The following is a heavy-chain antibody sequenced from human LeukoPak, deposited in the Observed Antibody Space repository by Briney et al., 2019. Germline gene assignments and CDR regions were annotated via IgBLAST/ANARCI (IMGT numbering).Heavy chain of an antibody. V-gene: IGHV4-30-4*01. CDR1: GGSISSGYYY. J-gene: IGHJ4*02. Sequence: SETLSLTGTVSGGSISSGYYYWSWIRQPPGKGLEYIGYIYYGGTYYNPSLKSRVTISVDTSKNQFSLKLSSVTAADTAVYYCARGTWSSSIDYWGQGTLVTVS. CDR3: ARGTWSSSIDY. D-gene: IGHD6-6*01. CDR2: IYYGGT.